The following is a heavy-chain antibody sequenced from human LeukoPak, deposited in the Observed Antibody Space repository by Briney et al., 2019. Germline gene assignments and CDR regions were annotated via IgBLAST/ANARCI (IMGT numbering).Heavy chain of an antibody. CDR1: IDSTNGNY. V-gene: IGHV4-4*02. CDR3: ARELLNAPTPGAY. CDR2: VHRSGST. D-gene: IGHD2-21*01. J-gene: IGHJ4*02. Sequence: PSETLSLTCAVSIDSTNGNYWSWVRQSPGKGLEWIGEVHRSGSTNYKPSLKRRVTISIDGSKEQISLDLTSVTAADTAVYYCARELLNAPTPGAYWGQGILVTVSS.